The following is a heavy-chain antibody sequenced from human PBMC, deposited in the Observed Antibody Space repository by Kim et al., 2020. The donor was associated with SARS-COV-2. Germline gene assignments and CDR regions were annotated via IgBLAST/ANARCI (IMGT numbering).Heavy chain of an antibody. CDR3: ARDLTLYYYMDV. Sequence: NYAQKLQGRVTMTTDTSTSTAYMELRILRSDDTAVYYCARDLTLYYYMDVWGQGTTVTVSS. V-gene: IGHV1-18*01. J-gene: IGHJ6*03.